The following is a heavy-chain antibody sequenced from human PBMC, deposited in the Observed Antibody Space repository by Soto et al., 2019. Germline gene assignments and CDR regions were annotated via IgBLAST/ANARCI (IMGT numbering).Heavy chain of an antibody. J-gene: IGHJ4*02. CDR1: GGTFSSYA. Sequence: ASVKVSCKASGGTFSSYAISWVRQAPGQGLEWMGGIIPIFGTANYAQKFQGRVTITADESTSTAYMELSSLRSEDTAVYYCARVAAAGTSYYFDYWGQGTLVTVSS. CDR2: IIPIFGTA. V-gene: IGHV1-69*13. CDR3: ARVAAAGTSYYFDY. D-gene: IGHD6-13*01.